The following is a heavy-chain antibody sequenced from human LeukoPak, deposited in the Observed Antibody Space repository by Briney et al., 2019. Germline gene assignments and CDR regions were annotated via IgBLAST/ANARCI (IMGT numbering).Heavy chain of an antibody. V-gene: IGHV4-59*01. J-gene: IGHJ6*03. CDR3: ARVILRYYYMDV. CDR2: IYYSGST. CDR1: GGSISSYY. D-gene: IGHD3-16*01. Sequence: SETLSLTCTVSGGSISSYYWSWIRQPPGKGLEWIGDIYYSGSTNYNPSLKSRVTISVDTSKNQFSLKLSSVTAADTAVYYCARVILRYYYMDVWGKGTTVTVSS.